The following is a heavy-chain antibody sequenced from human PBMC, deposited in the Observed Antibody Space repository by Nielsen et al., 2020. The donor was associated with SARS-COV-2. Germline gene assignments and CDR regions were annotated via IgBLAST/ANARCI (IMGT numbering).Heavy chain of an antibody. V-gene: IGHV6-1*01. CDR3: ARETRIVVVESGAFDI. Sequence: SQTLSLTCAISGDSVSSNSAAWNWIRQSPSRGLEWLGRTYYRSKWYNDYAVSVKSRITINPDTSKNQFSLQLNSVTPEDTAVYYCARETRIVVVESGAFDIWGQGTMVTVSS. CDR1: GDSVSSNSAA. D-gene: IGHD3-22*01. CDR2: TYYRSKWYN. J-gene: IGHJ3*02.